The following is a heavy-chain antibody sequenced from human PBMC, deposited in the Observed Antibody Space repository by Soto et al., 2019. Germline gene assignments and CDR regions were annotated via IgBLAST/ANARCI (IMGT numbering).Heavy chain of an antibody. J-gene: IGHJ5*02. CDR2: IHYSGTT. V-gene: IGHV4-39*01. CDR3: ARHKFHMVRGLIIPAFSFDP. CDR1: GGSINKSSYY. Sequence: PSPTLSHTCPVSGGSINKSSYYWGCLRHPPGKGLEWIGSIHYSGTTSYKPHLKSRVTISVDTSKNQIFLKMNTVTAGDTAVDYAARHKFHMVRGLIIPAFSFDPWFQGMRVT. D-gene: IGHD3-10*01.